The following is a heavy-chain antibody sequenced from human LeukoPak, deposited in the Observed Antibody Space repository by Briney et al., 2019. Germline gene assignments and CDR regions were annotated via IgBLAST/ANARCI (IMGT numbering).Heavy chain of an antibody. CDR2: ISGSGGST. J-gene: IGHJ5*02. D-gene: IGHD6-19*01. V-gene: IGHV3-23*01. Sequence: PGGSPGLSCAASGFTFSSYAMSWVRQAPGKGLEWVSAISGSGGSTYYADSVKGRFTISRDNSKNTLYLQMNSLRAEDTAVYYCAKGTVAGTGWFDPWGQGTLVTVSS. CDR1: GFTFSSYA. CDR3: AKGTVAGTGWFDP.